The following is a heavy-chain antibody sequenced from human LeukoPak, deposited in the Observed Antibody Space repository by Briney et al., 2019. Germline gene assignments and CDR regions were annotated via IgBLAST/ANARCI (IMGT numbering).Heavy chain of an antibody. CDR3: AKDTANYYFDY. J-gene: IGHJ4*02. CDR1: GFTFSSYG. D-gene: IGHD5-18*01. Sequence: GGSLRLSCAASGFTFSSYGMHWVRLAPGKGLEWVAVISYDGSNKYYADSVKGRFTISRDNSKNTLYLQMNSLRAEDTAVYYCAKDTANYYFDYWGQGTLVTVSS. V-gene: IGHV3-30*18. CDR2: ISYDGSNK.